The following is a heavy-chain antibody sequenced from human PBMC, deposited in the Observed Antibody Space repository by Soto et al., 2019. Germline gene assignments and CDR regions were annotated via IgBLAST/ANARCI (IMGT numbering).Heavy chain of an antibody. J-gene: IGHJ4*02. CDR3: AKSNNTGWFYFDY. CDR1: GFMFDDYG. Sequence: EVQLVESGGGLVQPGRSLRLSCVASGFMFDDYGMHWVRQGPGKGLEWVSGISWNSGSIGYAEFVKGRFTISRDNAKNSLYLQMNSLRAEDTALYFCAKSNNTGWFYFDYWGQRTLVTVSS. CDR2: ISWNSGSI. D-gene: IGHD6-19*01. V-gene: IGHV3-9*01.